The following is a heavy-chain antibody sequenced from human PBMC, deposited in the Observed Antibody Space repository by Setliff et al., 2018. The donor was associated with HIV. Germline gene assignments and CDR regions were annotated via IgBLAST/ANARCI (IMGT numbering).Heavy chain of an antibody. Sequence: TGGSLRLSCAASGFSFSTYGMHWVRQAPGKGLDWVAVIWDDGNNEHYADSVKGRFTISRDNSKNTLYLQMNSLRVEDTAVYYCAKGGDSHYWGQGTLVTVSS. J-gene: IGHJ4*02. V-gene: IGHV3-33*06. CDR2: IWDDGNNE. CDR3: AKGGDSHY. D-gene: IGHD2-21*02. CDR1: GFSFSTYG.